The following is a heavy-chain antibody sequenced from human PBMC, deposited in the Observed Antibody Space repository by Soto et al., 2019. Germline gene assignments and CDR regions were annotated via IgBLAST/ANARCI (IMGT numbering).Heavy chain of an antibody. CDR2: INAGNGNT. V-gene: IGHV1-3*01. CDR3: ARVKQQQRLFYGMDV. D-gene: IGHD6-13*01. CDR1: GYTFTSYA. Sequence: QVQLVQSGAEVKKPGASVKVSCKASGYTFTSYAMHWVRQAPGQRLEWMGWINAGNGNTKYSQKFQGRVTITRDTSASTAYMEPGSLRSEDTAVYYCARVKQQQRLFYGMDVWGQGTTVTVSS. J-gene: IGHJ6*02.